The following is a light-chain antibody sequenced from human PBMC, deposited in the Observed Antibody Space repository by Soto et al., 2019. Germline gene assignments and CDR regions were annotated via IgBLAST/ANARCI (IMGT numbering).Light chain of an antibody. CDR2: DVS. V-gene: IGLV2-11*01. J-gene: IGLJ1*01. Sequence: QSALTQPRSVSGSPGQSVTISCTETSSDVAYYKYVSWYQQHPGKAPKLMIYDVSNRPSGVPDRFSGSKSSNTASLTISGLQAEDEADYYCCSFAGNFVFGNGTKVTVL. CDR1: SSDVAYYKY. CDR3: CSFAGNFV.